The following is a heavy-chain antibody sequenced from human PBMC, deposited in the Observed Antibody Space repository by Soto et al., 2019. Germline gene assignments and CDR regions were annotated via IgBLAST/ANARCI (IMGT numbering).Heavy chain of an antibody. CDR2: INGDGSNA. V-gene: IGHV3-74*01. J-gene: IGHJ6*02. CDR1: GFTFNNYW. Sequence: EVQVVESGGTLVQPEGSLRLSCAAAGFTFNNYWMHWVRQAPGKGLVWVSRINGDGSNAFYADSVKGRFTISRDNAKNTVYLQMNSLRAEDTALYYCARGIQYRYGMDVWGQGTTVTVSS. CDR3: ARGIQYRYGMDV. D-gene: IGHD4-4*01.